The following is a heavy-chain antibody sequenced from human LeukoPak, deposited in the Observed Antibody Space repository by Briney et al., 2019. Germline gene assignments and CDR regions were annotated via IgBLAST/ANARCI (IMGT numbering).Heavy chain of an antibody. Sequence: GGSLRLSCAASGFTFSSYWMHWVRQAPGKGLVWVSRINTDGRTISYADSVKGRFTISRDNAKNTVYLQMNSLRAEDTAVNYCCSTMTTSRAFDIWGQGTTVTVSS. V-gene: IGHV3-74*01. CDR3: CSTMTTSRAFDI. D-gene: IGHD4-17*01. J-gene: IGHJ3*02. CDR1: GFTFSSYW. CDR2: INTDGRTI.